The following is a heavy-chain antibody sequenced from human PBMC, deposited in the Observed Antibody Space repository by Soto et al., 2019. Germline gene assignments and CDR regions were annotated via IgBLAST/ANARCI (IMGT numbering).Heavy chain of an antibody. Sequence: QVQLQQWGAGLLKPSETLSLTCAVYGGSSSSYYWRWIRQPPGKGLEWIGEINHSGTTNYNPSLKSRVTISVDTSKNQFSLKLTSVTAADTTVYYCATSVDYYGMDVWGQGTTVTVSS. J-gene: IGHJ6*02. CDR1: GGSSSSYY. CDR3: ATSVDYYGMDV. V-gene: IGHV4-34*01. CDR2: INHSGTT.